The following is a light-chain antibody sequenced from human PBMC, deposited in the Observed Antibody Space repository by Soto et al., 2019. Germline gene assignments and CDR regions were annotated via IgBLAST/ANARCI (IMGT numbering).Light chain of an antibody. CDR3: CSYGGSYTWV. CDR2: DVS. V-gene: IGLV2-11*01. Sequence: QSALTQPRSVSGSPGQSVTISCTETSGDVGGYNFVSWYQQHPGKVPTLVIFDVSHRPSGVPDRFSGSKSGNTASLTISGLQAEDEADYYCCSYGGSYTWVFGGGTQLTVL. CDR1: SGDVGGYNF. J-gene: IGLJ2*01.